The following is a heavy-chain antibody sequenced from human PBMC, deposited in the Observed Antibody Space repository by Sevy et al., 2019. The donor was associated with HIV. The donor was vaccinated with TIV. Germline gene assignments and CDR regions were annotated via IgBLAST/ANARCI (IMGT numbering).Heavy chain of an antibody. D-gene: IGHD3-22*01. CDR3: ARGSRSSGYYYPVYYFDY. Sequence: GGSLRLSCAASGFTVSSNYMSWVRQAPGEGLEWVSVIYSGGSTYYADSVKGRFTISRDNSKNTLYLQMNSLRAEDTAVYYCARGSRSSGYYYPVYYFDYWGQGTLVTVSS. CDR1: GFTVSSNY. CDR2: IYSGGST. J-gene: IGHJ4*02. V-gene: IGHV3-53*01.